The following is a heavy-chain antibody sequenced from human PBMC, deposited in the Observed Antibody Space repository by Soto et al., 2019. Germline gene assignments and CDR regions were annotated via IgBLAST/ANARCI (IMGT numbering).Heavy chain of an antibody. V-gene: IGHV3-7*03. CDR1: GFTFSDHW. J-gene: IGHJ6*02. Sequence: EVQLVESGGGLVQPGGSLRLSCAASGFTFSDHWMTWVRQAPGKGLEWVANIQPDGSEKYHVDSVKGRFTISRDNAENSVCLQMNSLRAEDTAVYYCARGHYGMDVWGQGTTVTVSS. CDR2: IQPDGSEK. CDR3: ARGHYGMDV.